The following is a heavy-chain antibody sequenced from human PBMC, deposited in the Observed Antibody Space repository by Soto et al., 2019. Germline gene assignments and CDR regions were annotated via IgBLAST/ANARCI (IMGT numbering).Heavy chain of an antibody. CDR2: IIPILGIA. CDR3: AREGGDYSNYDFDY. J-gene: IGHJ4*02. CDR1: GGTFSSYT. V-gene: IGHV1-69*08. Sequence: QVQLVQSGAEVKKPGSSVKVSCKASGGTFSSYTISWVRQAPGQGLEWMGRIIPILGIANYAQKFQGRVTITADKSTSTAYMELSSLRSEDTAVYYCAREGGDYSNYDFDYWGQGTLVTVSS. D-gene: IGHD4-4*01.